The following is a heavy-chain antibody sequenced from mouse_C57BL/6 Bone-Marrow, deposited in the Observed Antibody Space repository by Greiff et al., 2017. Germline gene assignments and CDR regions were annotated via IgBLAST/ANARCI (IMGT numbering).Heavy chain of an antibody. CDR3: ARHGMVTSAWFAY. CDR2: ISSGGSYT. V-gene: IGHV5-6*01. Sequence: EVQGVESGGDLVKPGGSLKLSCAASGFTFSSYGMSWVRQTPDKRLEWVATISSGGSYTYYPDSVKGRFTISRDNAKNTLYLQMSSLKSEDTAMYYCARHGMVTSAWFAYWGQGTLVTVSA. CDR1: GFTFSSYG. J-gene: IGHJ3*01. D-gene: IGHD2-3*01.